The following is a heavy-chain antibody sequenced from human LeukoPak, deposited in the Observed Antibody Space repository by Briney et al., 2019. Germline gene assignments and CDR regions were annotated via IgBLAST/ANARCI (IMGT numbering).Heavy chain of an antibody. D-gene: IGHD6-6*01. CDR2: MNPNSGNT. J-gene: IGHJ6*03. CDR1: GYTFTSYG. CDR3: ARIRPLAARRGLGYYYMDV. V-gene: IGHV1-8*03. Sequence: ASVKVSCKASGYTFTSYGISWVRQAPGQGLEWMGWMNPNSGNTGYAQKFQGRVTITRNTSISTAYMELSSLRSEDTAVYYCARIRPLAARRGLGYYYMDVWGKGTTVTVSS.